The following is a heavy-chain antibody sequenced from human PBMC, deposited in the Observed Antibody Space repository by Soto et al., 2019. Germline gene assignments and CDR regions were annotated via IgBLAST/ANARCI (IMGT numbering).Heavy chain of an antibody. CDR2: IGKRGDT. CDR3: VRDPAGHGMDV. D-gene: IGHD3-10*01. Sequence: DVQLLESGGDFVQPGGSLRLSCAASGFAFSSYDMQWVRQVTGKGLEWVSSIGKRGDTYYADSVKGRFTISRENAKNSLDLQMSSLRAGDTAVYYCVRDPAGHGMDVWGQGTTVIVS. J-gene: IGHJ6*02. CDR1: GFAFSSYD. V-gene: IGHV3-13*01.